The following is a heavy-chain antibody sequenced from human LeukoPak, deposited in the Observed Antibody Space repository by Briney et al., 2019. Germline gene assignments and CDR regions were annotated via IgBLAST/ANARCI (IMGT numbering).Heavy chain of an antibody. V-gene: IGHV4-34*01. Sequence: KPSETLSLTCAVYGGSFSGNYWGWIRQPPGKGLEWIGEINHSGSTNYNPSLKSRVTISVDTSKNQFSLKLSSVTAADTAVYYCARNPYSSSWQRAFDIWGQGTMVTVSS. CDR1: GGSFSGNY. CDR3: ARNPYSSSWQRAFDI. D-gene: IGHD6-13*01. CDR2: INHSGST. J-gene: IGHJ3*02.